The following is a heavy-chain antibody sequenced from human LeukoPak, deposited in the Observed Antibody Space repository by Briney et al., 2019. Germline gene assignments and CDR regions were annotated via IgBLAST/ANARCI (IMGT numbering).Heavy chain of an antibody. CDR2: INHSGST. J-gene: IGHJ4*02. CDR1: GGSISSNNW. Sequence: SETLSLTCTVSGGSISSNNWWSWVRHPPRKGLEWIGEINHSGSTNYNPSLKSRVTISVDKSKNLFSLKLSSVTAADSAVYYCARGYSYGFPLDFWGQGTLVTVSS. D-gene: IGHD5-18*01. V-gene: IGHV4-4*02. CDR3: ARGYSYGFPLDF.